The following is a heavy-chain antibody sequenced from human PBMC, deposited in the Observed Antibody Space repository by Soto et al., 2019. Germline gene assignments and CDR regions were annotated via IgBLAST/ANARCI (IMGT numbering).Heavy chain of an antibody. J-gene: IGHJ4*02. CDR1: GGSISSGDYY. Sequence: SETLSLTCTVSGGSISSGDYYWILIRQPPGKGLEWIGYIYYSGSTYYNPSLKSRVTISVDTSKNQFSLKLSSVTAADTAVYYCARLVDIVATISWYFDYWGQGTLVTVSS. CDR3: ARLVDIVATISWYFDY. CDR2: IYYSGST. D-gene: IGHD5-12*01. V-gene: IGHV4-30-4*01.